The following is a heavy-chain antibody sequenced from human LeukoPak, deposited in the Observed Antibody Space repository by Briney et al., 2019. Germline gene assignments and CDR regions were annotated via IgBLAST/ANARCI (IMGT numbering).Heavy chain of an antibody. D-gene: IGHD4-17*01. CDR3: ATWKDYGDYLDY. Sequence: ASVKVSCKVSGYTLTELSMHWVRQAPGKGLEWMGGFDPEDGETIYAQKFQGRVTMTEDTPTDTAYMELSSLRSEDPAVYYCATWKDYGDYLDYWGQGTLVTVSS. CDR1: GYTLTELS. CDR2: FDPEDGET. J-gene: IGHJ4*02. V-gene: IGHV1-24*01.